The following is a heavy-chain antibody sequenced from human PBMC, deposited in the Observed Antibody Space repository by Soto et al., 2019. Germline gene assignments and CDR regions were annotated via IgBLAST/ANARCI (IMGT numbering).Heavy chain of an antibody. D-gene: IGHD6-13*01. CDR2: IYYSGIT. J-gene: IGHJ2*01. CDR3: ARHNPYNSSWFYWYFDL. Sequence: SETLSLTCTFSGGSISSSTYYWGWIRQPPGKGLEWIGSIYYSGITYYNPSLKSRVTISVDTSKNQFLLMLISVTAADTAVYYCARHNPYNSSWFYWYFDLWGRGALVTGSS. V-gene: IGHV4-39*01. CDR1: GGSISSSTYY.